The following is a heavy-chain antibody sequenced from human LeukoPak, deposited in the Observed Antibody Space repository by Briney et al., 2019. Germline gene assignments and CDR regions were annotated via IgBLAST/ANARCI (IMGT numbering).Heavy chain of an antibody. D-gene: IGHD6-19*01. Sequence: SGGSLRLSCAASGFTVRSNYMSWVRQAPGKGLEWVSVIYSGGNTYYADSVKGRFTISRDNSKNTLYLQMNSLRAEDTAVYYCARQQWLVTDFDCWGQGTLVTVSS. CDR3: ARQQWLVTDFDC. V-gene: IGHV3-66*04. J-gene: IGHJ4*02. CDR1: GFTVRSNY. CDR2: IYSGGNT.